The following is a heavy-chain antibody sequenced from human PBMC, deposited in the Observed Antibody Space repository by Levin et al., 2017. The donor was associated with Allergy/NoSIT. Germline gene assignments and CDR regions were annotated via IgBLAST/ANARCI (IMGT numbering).Heavy chain of an antibody. CDR2: IYWNDDK. CDR3: AHAIEGYCSGNFCSPFDY. Sequence: SGPTLVKPTQTLTLTCTVSGLSLSTDGVGVGWIRQPPGKALECLALIYWNDDKRYSPSLRSRLTITKDSSKNQVVLTMTNVDPVDTATYYCAHAIEGYCSGNFCSPFDYWGQGTLVTVSS. J-gene: IGHJ4*02. CDR1: GLSLSTDGVG. V-gene: IGHV2-5*01. D-gene: IGHD2-15*01.